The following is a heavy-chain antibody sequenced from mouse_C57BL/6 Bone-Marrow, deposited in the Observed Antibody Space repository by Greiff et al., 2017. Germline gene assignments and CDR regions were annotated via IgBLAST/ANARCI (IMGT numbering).Heavy chain of an antibody. CDR1: GYSFTGYY. D-gene: IGHD2-3*01. CDR3: ARGIYDGYYDWIAY. V-gene: IGHV1-42*01. Sequence: VQLQQSGPELVKPGASVKISCKASGYSFTGYYMNWVKQSPEKSLEWIGEINPSTGGTTYNQKFKAKATLTVDKSSSTAYMQLKSLTSEDSAVYYCARGIYDGYYDWIAYWCQGTLVTVSA. J-gene: IGHJ3*01. CDR2: INPSTGGT.